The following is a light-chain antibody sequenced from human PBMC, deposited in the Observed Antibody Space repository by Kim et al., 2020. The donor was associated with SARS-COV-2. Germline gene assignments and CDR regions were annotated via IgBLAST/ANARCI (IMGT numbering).Light chain of an antibody. J-gene: IGKJ1*01. CDR2: DAS. CDR3: QKYNGAPWT. CDR1: QGSSSN. Sequence: ASVGDRVNITCGASQGSSSNVAWYQQKPGDVPKLLIYDASALLAGVPSRFSGSGSGTDITLTISSLQPEDVATYYCQKYNGAPWTFGQGTKVDIK. V-gene: IGKV1-27*01.